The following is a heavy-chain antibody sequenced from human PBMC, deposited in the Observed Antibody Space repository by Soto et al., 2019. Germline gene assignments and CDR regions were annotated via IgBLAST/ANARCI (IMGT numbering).Heavy chain of an antibody. D-gene: IGHD3-22*01. CDR2: INHGGST. CDR3: ARGPDYYYGGSSYVDY. Sequence: QVQLQQWGAGLLKPSETLSLTCAVYGGSFSGYYWNWIRQPPGKGLEWIGEINHGGSTNYNPYLKSRVTISIDTSKNQFSRKLRSVTAADTCVYYCARGPDYYYGGSSYVDYWGQGALVTVSS. J-gene: IGHJ4*02. V-gene: IGHV4-34*01. CDR1: GGSFSGYY.